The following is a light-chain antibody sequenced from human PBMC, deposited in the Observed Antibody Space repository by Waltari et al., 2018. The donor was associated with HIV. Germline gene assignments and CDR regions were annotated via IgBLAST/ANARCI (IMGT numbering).Light chain of an antibody. J-gene: IGLJ2*01. CDR1: SGHSTYA. Sequence: QLALTQSPSASASLGASVKLTCSLSSGHSTYAIAWHQQQPAKGPRFLMKVNSDGSHNKRDEIPERFSGSSSGAERYLTISSLQYEDEADYYCQTWGAGIQVFGGGTKLTVL. CDR2: VNSDGSH. CDR3: QTWGAGIQV. V-gene: IGLV4-69*01.